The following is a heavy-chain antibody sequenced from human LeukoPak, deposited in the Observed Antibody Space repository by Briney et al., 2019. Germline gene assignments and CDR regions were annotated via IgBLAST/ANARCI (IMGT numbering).Heavy chain of an antibody. J-gene: IGHJ5*02. D-gene: IGHD3-22*01. Sequence: PSETLSLTCTVSGGSISSSSYYWGWIRQPPGKGLEWIGSIYYSGSTYYNPSLKSRVTISVDTSKNQFSLKLSSVTAADTAVYYCARRMIGIRFDPWGQGTLVTVSS. CDR2: IYYSGST. V-gene: IGHV4-39*01. CDR3: ARRMIGIRFDP. CDR1: GGSISSSSYY.